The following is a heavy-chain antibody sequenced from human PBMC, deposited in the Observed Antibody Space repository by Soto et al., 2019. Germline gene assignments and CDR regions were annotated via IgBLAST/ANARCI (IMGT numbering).Heavy chain of an antibody. J-gene: IGHJ4*02. CDR1: GFTFSSYS. Sequence: EVQLVESGGGLVKPGGSLRLSCAASGFTFSSYSMNWVRQAPGKGLEWVSSISSSSSYIYYADSVKGRFTISRDNAKNSLYLQMNSLRAEDTAVYYCARGTPGGPDELTAARPFDYWGQGTLVTVSS. D-gene: IGHD6-6*01. CDR2: ISSSSSYI. CDR3: ARGTPGGPDELTAARPFDY. V-gene: IGHV3-21*01.